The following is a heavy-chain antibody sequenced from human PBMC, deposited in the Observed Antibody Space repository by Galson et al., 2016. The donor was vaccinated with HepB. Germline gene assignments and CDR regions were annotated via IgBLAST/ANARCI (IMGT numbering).Heavy chain of an antibody. Sequence: SLRLSCAASGFTFSSYGMHWVRQAPGKGLEWVAVISYDRSNKYYADSVKGRFTISRDNSKNTLYLQMKSPRAEDTAVYYCAKDAGQLWPDLYNWFDPWGQGTLVTVPS. CDR1: GFTFSSYG. CDR2: ISYDRSNK. CDR3: AKDAGQLWPDLYNWFDP. J-gene: IGHJ5*02. V-gene: IGHV3-30*18. D-gene: IGHD5-18*01.